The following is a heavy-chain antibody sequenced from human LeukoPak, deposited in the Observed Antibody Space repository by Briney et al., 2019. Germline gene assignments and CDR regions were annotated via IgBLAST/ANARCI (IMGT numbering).Heavy chain of an antibody. J-gene: IGHJ4*02. CDR1: RYTFSRYC. D-gene: IGHD3-22*01. CDR3: TRGDSSGRNPSFDY. V-gene: IGHV1-18*01. Sequence: ASVKVSCKASRYTFSRYCICCVRQAPGQGLEWMGWISAYNGNTNYAQKLQGRVTMATDTSTSTAYMELRSLRSDDTAVYYCTRGDSSGRNPSFDYWGQGTLVTVSS. CDR2: ISAYNGNT.